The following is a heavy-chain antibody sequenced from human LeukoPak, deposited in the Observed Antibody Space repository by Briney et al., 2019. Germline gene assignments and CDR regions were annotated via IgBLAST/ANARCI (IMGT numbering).Heavy chain of an antibody. CDR1: GFTFSSYG. CDR3: AREGGTSAAGTEFDY. J-gene: IGHJ4*02. D-gene: IGHD6-13*01. CDR2: IWYDGSNK. V-gene: IGHV3-33*01. Sequence: GGSLRLSCAACGFTFSSYGMQWVRQAPGKGLEWVAVIWYDGSNKYYADSVKGRFTISRDNSKNTLYLQMNSLRAEDTAVYYCAREGGTSAAGTEFDYWGQGTLVTVSS.